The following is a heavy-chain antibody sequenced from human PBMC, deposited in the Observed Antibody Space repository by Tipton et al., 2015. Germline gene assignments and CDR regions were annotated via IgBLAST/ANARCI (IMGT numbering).Heavy chain of an antibody. D-gene: IGHD3-9*01. J-gene: IGHJ4*02. CDR2: FFHSGNT. Sequence: TLSLTCTVSGGSISSYYWSWIRQPPGKGLEWIGSFFHSGNTFHNPSLRSRVIISVDTSKNQFSLKLTSVTAADTAVYYCACQDYDSLTRDYQTVDYWGQGTLVTVSS. CDR1: GGSISSYY. V-gene: IGHV4-59*04. CDR3: ACQDYDSLTRDYQTVDY.